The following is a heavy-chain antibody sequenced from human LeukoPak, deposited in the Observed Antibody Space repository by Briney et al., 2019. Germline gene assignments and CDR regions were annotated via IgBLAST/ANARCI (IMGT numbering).Heavy chain of an antibody. CDR1: GFTFSSYA. Sequence: AGGSLRLSCAASGFTFSSYAMSWVRQAPGKGLEWVSAISGSGGSTYYADSVKGRFTISRDNSKNTLYLQMNSLRAEDTAVYYCAKTMKYCSSTSCYWNYWGQGTLVTVSS. D-gene: IGHD2-2*01. V-gene: IGHV3-23*01. CDR2: ISGSGGST. CDR3: AKTMKYCSSTSCYWNY. J-gene: IGHJ4*02.